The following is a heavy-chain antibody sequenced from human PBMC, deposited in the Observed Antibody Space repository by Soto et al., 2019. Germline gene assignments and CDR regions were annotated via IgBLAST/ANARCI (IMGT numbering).Heavy chain of an antibody. J-gene: IGHJ4*02. CDR1: GFTFISSF. V-gene: IGHV3-7*03. CDR3: ARYFRGSGRYFFDY. Sequence: SLRLSCVASGFTFISSFMGWVRQAPGKGLEWVANINQDGGGTYYVDSVEGRFTISRDNAKDSLYLQMNSLRGEDTAVYYCARYFRGSGRYFFDYWGQGTLVTVSS. D-gene: IGHD6-19*01. CDR2: INQDGGGT.